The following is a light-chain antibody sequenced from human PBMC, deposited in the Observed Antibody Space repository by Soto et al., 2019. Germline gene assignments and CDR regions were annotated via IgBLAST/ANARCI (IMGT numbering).Light chain of an antibody. J-gene: IGKJ4*01. CDR1: QSIASSY. Sequence: EIVLTQSPGTLYLAPGQRATLSGRASQSIASSYLAWYQQKPGQPPRLLLYRTFNRATGIPDRFSGSGSVTDFTLTISRLEPEDFAVYFCQQSSSAPLTFCGGTKVEI. CDR2: RTF. CDR3: QQSSSAPLT. V-gene: IGKV3-20*01.